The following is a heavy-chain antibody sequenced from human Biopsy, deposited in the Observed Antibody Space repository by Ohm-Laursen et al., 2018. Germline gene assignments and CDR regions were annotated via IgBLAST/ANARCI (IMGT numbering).Heavy chain of an antibody. Sequence: VASVTVSCKASGDTFTTSAISWVRQVPGQGLDWMGRIIPILGTVDYGQNFQGRVTIRADTSTTFLELTSLRYDDTAVYYCASGDIGGIGLDVWGLGTTVTVSS. CDR1: GDTFTTSA. V-gene: IGHV1-69*04. J-gene: IGHJ6*02. CDR3: ASGDIGGIGLDV. CDR2: IIPILGTV. D-gene: IGHD3-10*01.